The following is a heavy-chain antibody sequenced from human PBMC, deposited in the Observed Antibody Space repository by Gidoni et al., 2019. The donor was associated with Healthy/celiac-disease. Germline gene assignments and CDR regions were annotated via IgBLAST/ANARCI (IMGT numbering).Heavy chain of an antibody. D-gene: IGHD3-22*01. CDR3: TRSATYYDSSGYYYSTYFDY. Sequence: EVQLVESGGGLVQPGRSLRLSCTASGFTFGDYAMSWVRQAPGKGLEWVGFIRSKAYGGTTEYAASVKGRFTISRDDSKSIAYLQMNSLKTEDTAVYYCTRSATYYDSSGYYYSTYFDYWGQGTLVTVSS. CDR2: IRSKAYGGTT. V-gene: IGHV3-49*04. CDR1: GFTFGDYA. J-gene: IGHJ4*02.